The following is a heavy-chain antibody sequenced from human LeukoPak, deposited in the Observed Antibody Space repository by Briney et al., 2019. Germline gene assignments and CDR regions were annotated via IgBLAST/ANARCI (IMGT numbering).Heavy chain of an antibody. D-gene: IGHD4-17*01. J-gene: IGHJ4*02. CDR3: VRDLGDYEQQVRINFDF. CDR2: IGSGSNYI. V-gene: IGHV3-21*06. Sequence: PGGSLRLSCTGSGFPFSRYSMNWVRQAPGEGLEWVASIGSGSNYIFYADSLKDRFTISRDNSKNSLYLQMHSLRVDDTATYYCVRDLGDYEQQVRINFDFWGQGSLVTVSS. CDR1: GFPFSRYS.